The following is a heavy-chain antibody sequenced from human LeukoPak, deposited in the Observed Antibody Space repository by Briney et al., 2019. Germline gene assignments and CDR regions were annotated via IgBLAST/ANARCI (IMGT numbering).Heavy chain of an antibody. V-gene: IGHV3-74*01. CDR3: ARGYSSGLHFDY. CDR2: IKSDGSDT. Sequence: GGSLRLSCAASGFTLSSYWMHWVRQVPGKGLVWVSRIKSDGSDTRYADSVKGRFTISRDNAKNTPYLQMNSLRAEDTAVYYCARGYSSGLHFDYWGQGTLVTVSS. J-gene: IGHJ4*02. CDR1: GFTLSSYW. D-gene: IGHD6-19*01.